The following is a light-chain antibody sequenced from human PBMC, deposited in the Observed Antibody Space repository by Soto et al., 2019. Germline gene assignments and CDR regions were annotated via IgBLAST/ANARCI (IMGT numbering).Light chain of an antibody. CDR2: IND. Sequence: QSVLTQPPSTSGTPGQRVLISCSGSTSNIGSNTVNWYQQFPGTAPKVLIFINDQRPSGVPDRFSGSKSGTSASLAISGLQSEDEADYYCSAWDYSLNGVVFGGGTQLTVL. J-gene: IGLJ3*02. CDR3: SAWDYSLNGVV. V-gene: IGLV1-44*01. CDR1: TSNIGSNT.